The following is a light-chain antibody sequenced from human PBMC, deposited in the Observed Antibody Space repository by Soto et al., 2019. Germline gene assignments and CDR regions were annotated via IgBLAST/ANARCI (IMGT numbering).Light chain of an antibody. CDR1: QGISNY. CDR3: QKYNSAPPYT. V-gene: IGKV1-27*01. J-gene: IGKJ2*01. CDR2: AAS. Sequence: DIQMTQSPSSLSASVGDRVTITCRASQGISNYLAWYQQKPGKVPKLLIYAASTLQSGVPSRFSGSGSGTDFTLTISSLQPEDVATYYCQKYNSAPPYTFGQGIKLEMK.